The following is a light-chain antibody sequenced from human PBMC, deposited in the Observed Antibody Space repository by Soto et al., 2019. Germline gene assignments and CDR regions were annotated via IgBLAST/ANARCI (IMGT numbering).Light chain of an antibody. CDR2: AAS. Sequence: ETVLTQSPGTLSSSPGERATLSCRASQSSSSYLTWYQQRPGQAPRLLIYAASRRATGIPDRFSGSGSGTDFTLTISRLEPEDFAVYYCQQYSTSPITFGQGTRLEIK. CDR3: QQYSTSPIT. J-gene: IGKJ5*01. V-gene: IGKV3-20*01. CDR1: QSSSSY.